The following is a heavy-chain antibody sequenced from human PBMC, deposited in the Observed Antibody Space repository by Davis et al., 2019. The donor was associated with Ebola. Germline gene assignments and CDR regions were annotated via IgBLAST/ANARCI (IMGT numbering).Heavy chain of an antibody. CDR2: ISYDGSNK. D-gene: IGHD6-19*01. J-gene: IGHJ4*02. CDR3: AKGGIAVDLEY. V-gene: IGHV3-30-3*01. Sequence: GGSLRLSCAASGFTFSSYWMSWVRQAPGKGLEWVAVISYDGSNKYYADSVKGRFTISRDNSKNTLYLQMNSLRAEDTAVYYCAKGGIAVDLEYWGQGTLVTVSS. CDR1: GFTFSSYW.